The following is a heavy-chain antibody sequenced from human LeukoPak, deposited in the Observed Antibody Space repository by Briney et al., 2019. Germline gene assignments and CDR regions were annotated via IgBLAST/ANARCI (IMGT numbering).Heavy chain of an antibody. CDR1: GGSFSGYY. CDR2: INHSGST. CDR3: ARFVVVTASVDY. V-gene: IGHV4-34*01. J-gene: IGHJ4*02. Sequence: SETLSLTCAVYGGSFSGYYWSWIRQPPGKGLEWIGEINHSGSTNYNPSLKSRVTISVDTSKNQFSLKLSSVTAADTAVYYCARFVVVTASVDYWGQGTLVTVSS. D-gene: IGHD2-21*02.